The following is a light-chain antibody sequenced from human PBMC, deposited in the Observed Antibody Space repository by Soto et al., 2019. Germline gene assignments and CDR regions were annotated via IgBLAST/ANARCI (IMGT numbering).Light chain of an antibody. Sequence: EIVMTQSPATLSASPGERATLSCRASQSVGRNFAWYQQKPGQAPRIVIYGASTRATVIPARFSGSGSGTEFTLKIRSLQSEDFAVYYCQQYNNRPPRTFGQGTKVEIK. CDR3: QQYNNRPPRT. V-gene: IGKV3-15*01. CDR2: GAS. CDR1: QSVGRN. J-gene: IGKJ1*01.